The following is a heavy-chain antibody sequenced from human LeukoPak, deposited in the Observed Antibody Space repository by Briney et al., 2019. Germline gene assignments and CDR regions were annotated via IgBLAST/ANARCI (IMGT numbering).Heavy chain of an antibody. J-gene: IGHJ5*02. V-gene: IGHV3-30-3*01. CDR2: ISYDGSNK. D-gene: IGHD3-10*01. Sequence: GGSLRLSCAASGFTFSSYAMHWVRQAPCKGLEWVAVISYDGSNKYYADSVKGRFTISRDNSKNTLYLQMNSLRAEDTAVYYCAREGGSGSPRFDPWGQGTLVTVSS. CDR3: AREGGSGSPRFDP. CDR1: GFTFSSYA.